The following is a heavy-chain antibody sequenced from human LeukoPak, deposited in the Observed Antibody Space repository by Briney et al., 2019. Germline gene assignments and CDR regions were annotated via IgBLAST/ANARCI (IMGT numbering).Heavy chain of an antibody. D-gene: IGHD3-10*01. CDR2: FDPEDHAT. CDR1: GNTLHELR. Sequence: GASVKVSCMVSGNTLHELRIHWVRQAPGKGLVWMGGFDPEDHATYYAQNFQGRVTMTEGTSTAYMELTSLTVEDTAVYYCTTHDPRGGPPFYFDHWGQRTPVTVSS. J-gene: IGHJ4*02. CDR3: TTHDPRGGPPFYFDH. V-gene: IGHV1-24*01.